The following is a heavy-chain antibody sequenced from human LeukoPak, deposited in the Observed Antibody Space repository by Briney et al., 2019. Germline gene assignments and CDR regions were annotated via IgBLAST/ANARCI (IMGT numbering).Heavy chain of an antibody. V-gene: IGHV3-7*01. D-gene: IGHD1-7*01. Sequence: AGGSLRLSCAASGFTFRDFLMSWVRQIPGKGLEWVANIKQDGSEKYYADALKGRFTISRDNTKNSLSLQMNSLIVKDTAVYYCARAGSNWNYVYWGQGTLVTVSS. CDR2: IKQDGSEK. J-gene: IGHJ4*02. CDR3: ARAGSNWNYVY. CDR1: GFTFRDFL.